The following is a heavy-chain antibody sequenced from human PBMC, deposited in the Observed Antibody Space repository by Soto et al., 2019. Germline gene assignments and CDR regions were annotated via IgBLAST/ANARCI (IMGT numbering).Heavy chain of an antibody. CDR2: ISGSGGST. CDR1: GFTFSSYA. D-gene: IGHD6-19*01. J-gene: IGHJ4*02. CDR3: AKNMGIAVAGPADY. V-gene: IGHV3-23*01. Sequence: GGSLRLSCAASGFTFSSYAMSWVRQAPGKGLEWVSAISGSGGSTYYADSVKGRFTISRDNSKNTLYLQMNSLRAEDTAVYYCAKNMGIAVAGPADYWGQGTLVTVSS.